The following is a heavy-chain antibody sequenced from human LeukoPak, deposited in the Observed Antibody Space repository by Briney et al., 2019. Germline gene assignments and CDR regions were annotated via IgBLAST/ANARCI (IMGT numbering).Heavy chain of an antibody. D-gene: IGHD6-13*01. Sequence: GSLRLSCAASGFTFSSYAIHWVRQAPGKGLEWVAVISYDGSNKYYADSVKGRFTISRDNSKNTLYLQMNSLRAEDTAVYYCARDGGAAAGTFDPWGQGTLVTVSS. CDR2: ISYDGSNK. CDR1: GFTFSSYA. J-gene: IGHJ5*02. CDR3: ARDGGAAAGTFDP. V-gene: IGHV3-30-3*01.